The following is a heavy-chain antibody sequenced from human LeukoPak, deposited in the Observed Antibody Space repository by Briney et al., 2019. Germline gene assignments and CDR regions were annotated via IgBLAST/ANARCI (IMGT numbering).Heavy chain of an antibody. CDR3: ARASRIVGAVKGAFDI. CDR1: GGSISSGGYY. D-gene: IGHD1-26*01. CDR2: IYYSGST. V-gene: IGHV4-31*03. Sequence: SQTLSLTCTVSGGSISSGGYYWSWIRQHPGKGLEWIGYIYYSGSTYYNPSLKSRVTISVDTSKNQFSLKLSSVTAADTAVYYCARASRIVGAVKGAFDIWGQGTMVTVSS. J-gene: IGHJ3*02.